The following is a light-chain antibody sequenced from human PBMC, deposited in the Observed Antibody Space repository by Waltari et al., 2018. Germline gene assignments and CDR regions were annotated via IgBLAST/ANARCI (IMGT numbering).Light chain of an antibody. Sequence: DVVMAQSPLSLPVTLGQSASIPCRSSRSLVSSDGNTYLSWFHQRPGQSPRRLIYMVSTRDYGVPDRVSGSGSGIDFTLKINRVEAEDVGIYYCMQGTYWPWTFGQGTKVEIK. CDR1: RSLVSSDGNTY. CDR3: MQGTYWPWT. V-gene: IGKV2-30*01. J-gene: IGKJ1*01. CDR2: MVS.